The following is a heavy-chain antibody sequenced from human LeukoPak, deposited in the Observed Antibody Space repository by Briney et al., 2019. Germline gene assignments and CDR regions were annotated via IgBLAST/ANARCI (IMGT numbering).Heavy chain of an antibody. Sequence: SETLSLTCAVYGGSFSGYYWSWIRQPPGKGLEWIGEINHSGSTNYNPSLKSRVTISVDTSKNQFSLKLSSVTAADTAVYYCARHVARSKIPYYYGSGSFDYWGQGTLVTVSS. CDR1: GGSFSGYY. J-gene: IGHJ4*02. V-gene: IGHV4-34*01. CDR2: INHSGST. D-gene: IGHD3-10*01. CDR3: ARHVARSKIPYYYGSGSFDY.